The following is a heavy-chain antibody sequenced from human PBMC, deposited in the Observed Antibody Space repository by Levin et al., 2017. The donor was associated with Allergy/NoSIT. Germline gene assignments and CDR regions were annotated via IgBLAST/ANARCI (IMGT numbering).Heavy chain of an antibody. J-gene: IGHJ4*02. V-gene: IGHV3-23*01. Sequence: GGSLRLSCAASGFTFSSYAMSWVRQAPGKGLEWVSAISGSGGSTYYADSVKGRFTISRDNSKNTLYLQMNSLRAEDTAVYYCANYPTGIAAAGGDYWGQGTLVTVSS. CDR2: ISGSGGST. D-gene: IGHD6-13*01. CDR1: GFTFSSYA. CDR3: ANYPTGIAAAGGDY.